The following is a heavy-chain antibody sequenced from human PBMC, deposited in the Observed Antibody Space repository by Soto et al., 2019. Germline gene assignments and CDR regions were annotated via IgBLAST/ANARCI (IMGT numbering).Heavy chain of an antibody. CDR1: GGPLSSRG. CDR3: ATEMKSRIMSTFDL. Sequence: QVQLVQAGAEVKRPGSSVTVSCTSPGGPLSSRGFSWVRQAPGQGLEWMGGIITMLGTADYAQSFQGRLTITADELTTTANMELTSLRSEDTAVYFCATEMKSRIMSTFDLWGQGTMVIVSS. D-gene: IGHD2-2*01. CDR2: IITMLGTA. J-gene: IGHJ3*01. V-gene: IGHV1-69*01.